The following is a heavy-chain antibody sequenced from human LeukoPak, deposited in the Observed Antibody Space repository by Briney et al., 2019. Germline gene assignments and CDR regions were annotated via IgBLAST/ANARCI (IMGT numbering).Heavy chain of an antibody. J-gene: IGHJ6*02. D-gene: IGHD5-18*01. CDR3: AREVDTAMVTGYYYYGMDV. CDR1: GYTFTGYH. Sequence: ASVKVSCKASGYTFTGYHMHWVRQAPGQGLEWMGRINPNSGDTNYAQKFQGRVTMTRDTSTSTVYMELSSLRSEDTAVYYCAREVDTAMVTGYYYYGMDVWGQGTTVTVSS. CDR2: INPNSGDT. V-gene: IGHV1-2*06.